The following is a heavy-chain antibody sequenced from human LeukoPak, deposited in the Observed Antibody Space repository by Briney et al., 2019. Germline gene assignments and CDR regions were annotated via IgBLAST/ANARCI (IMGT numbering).Heavy chain of an antibody. CDR1: GFTFSSYS. J-gene: IGHJ4*02. V-gene: IGHV3-21*01. Sequence: GGSLRLSCAASGFTFSSYSMNWVRQAPGKGLEWVSSISSSSSYIYYADSVKGRFTISRDNAKNSLYLQMNSLRAEDTAVYYCARELHMVRGADDYWGQGTLVTGSS. CDR3: ARELHMVRGADDY. CDR2: ISSSSSYI. D-gene: IGHD3-10*01.